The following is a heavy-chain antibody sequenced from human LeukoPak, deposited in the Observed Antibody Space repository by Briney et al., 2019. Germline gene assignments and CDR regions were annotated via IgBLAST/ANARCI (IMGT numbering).Heavy chain of an antibody. Sequence: SETLSLTCTVSGGSISSYYWRWIRQPPGKGLEWIGYIYYSGSTNYNPSLKSRVTISVDTSKNQFSLKLSSVTAADTAVYYCARGPNWSSCDLGGQGTLHTVSS. V-gene: IGHV4-59*01. D-gene: IGHD1-20*01. CDR3: ARGPNWSSCDL. J-gene: IGHJ5*02. CDR2: IYYSGST. CDR1: GGSISSYY.